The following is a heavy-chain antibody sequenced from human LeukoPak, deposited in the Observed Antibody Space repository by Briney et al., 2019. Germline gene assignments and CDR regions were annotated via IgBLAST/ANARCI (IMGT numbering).Heavy chain of an antibody. CDR1: GFTFGDYV. J-gene: IGHJ4*02. V-gene: IGHV3-49*04. CDR3: TRALREMAPTI. CDR2: VRSQAYGGTP. D-gene: IGHD5-24*01. Sequence: GGSLRLSCTTSGFTFGDYVMNWVRQAPGKGLEWVGFVRSQAYGGTPEYATSVKGRFTISRDDSKSIAYLEMNSLRTEDTAVYYCTRALREMAPTIWGQGILVTVSS.